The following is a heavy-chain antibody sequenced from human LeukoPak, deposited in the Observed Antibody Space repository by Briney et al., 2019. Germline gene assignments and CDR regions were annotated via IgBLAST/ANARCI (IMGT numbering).Heavy chain of an antibody. CDR1: GGTFSSYA. CDR3: ASLPYYCSSTCCYSRWGLDP. CDR2: IIPIFGTA. J-gene: IGHJ5*02. V-gene: IGHV1-69*05. Sequence: ASVKVSCKASGGTFSSYAISWVRQAPGQGLEWMGGIIPIFGTANYAQKFQGRVTITTDESTSTAYMELSSLRSEDTAVYYCASLPYYCSSTCCYSRWGLDPWGQGTLVTVSS. D-gene: IGHD2-2*02.